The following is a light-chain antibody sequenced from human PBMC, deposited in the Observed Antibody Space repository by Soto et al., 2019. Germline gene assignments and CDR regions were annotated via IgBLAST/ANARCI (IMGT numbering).Light chain of an antibody. CDR1: QSISRY. J-gene: IGKJ5*01. V-gene: IGKV3-20*01. Sequence: IVLTQSPGTLSLSPGERTTLSCMASQSISRYLAWYQQKPGQGPMLLIYGASSRATGTPDRFSGSGSGTDFTLTINRVEHEDFALYYCQQYGNPPITFGQGTRLEIK. CDR2: GAS. CDR3: QQYGNPPIT.